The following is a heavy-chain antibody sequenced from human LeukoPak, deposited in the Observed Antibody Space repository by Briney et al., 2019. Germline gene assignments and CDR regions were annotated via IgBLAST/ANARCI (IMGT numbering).Heavy chain of an antibody. Sequence: GGSLRLSCAASGFTVSSNYMSWVRQAPGKGLEWVSVIYSGGSTYYADSVKGRFTISRDNSKNTLYLQMNSLRAEDTAVYYCAKAQLGYSYGYVFDYWGQGTLVTVSS. CDR1: GFTVSSNY. V-gene: IGHV3-66*01. CDR3: AKAQLGYSYGYVFDY. CDR2: IYSGGST. D-gene: IGHD5-18*01. J-gene: IGHJ4*02.